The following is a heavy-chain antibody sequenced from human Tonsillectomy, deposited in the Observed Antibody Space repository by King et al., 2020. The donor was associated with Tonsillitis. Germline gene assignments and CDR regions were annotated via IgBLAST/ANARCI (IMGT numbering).Heavy chain of an antibody. V-gene: IGHV4-4*09. CDR3: ARRSGGSYER. CDR2: ISSRGIT. J-gene: IGHJ4*02. Sequence: VQLQESGPGLVKPSETLSLTCTVSGGSISSYYWSWIRQPPGNGLEWFWYISSRGITNYNPSLKSRVTISVETSKNQFSLKLSSVTAADTAVYYCARRSGGSYERWGQGTLATVSS. CDR1: GGSISSYY. D-gene: IGHD1-26*01.